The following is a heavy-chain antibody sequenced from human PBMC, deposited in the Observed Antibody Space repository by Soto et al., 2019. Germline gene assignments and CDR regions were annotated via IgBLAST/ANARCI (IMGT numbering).Heavy chain of an antibody. D-gene: IGHD5-12*01. Sequence: SETLSLTCTVSGGSISSYYWIWIGQPPGKGLEWIGYIYYSGSTNYNPSLKSRVTISVDTSKNQFSLKLSSVTAADTAVYYCARLKYSGCFDYWGQGTLVTVSS. V-gene: IGHV4-59*01. CDR2: IYYSGST. CDR1: GGSISSYY. CDR3: ARLKYSGCFDY. J-gene: IGHJ4*02.